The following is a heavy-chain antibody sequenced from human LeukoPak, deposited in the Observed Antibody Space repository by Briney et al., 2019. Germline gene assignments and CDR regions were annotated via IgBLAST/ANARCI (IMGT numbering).Heavy chain of an antibody. CDR1: GFTFTSSA. D-gene: IGHD3-9*01. J-gene: IGHJ4*02. Sequence: PGGSLRLSCAASGFTFTSSAMSWVRQAPGKGLEWVSVISGSGHTTYYIESVKGRFTVSRDNSKNTLYLQMTSLRAEDTAVYFCAKEPHMLTGYYTDYFEYWGQGALVTVSS. CDR3: AKEPHMLTGYYTDYFEY. CDR2: ISGSGHTT. V-gene: IGHV3-23*01.